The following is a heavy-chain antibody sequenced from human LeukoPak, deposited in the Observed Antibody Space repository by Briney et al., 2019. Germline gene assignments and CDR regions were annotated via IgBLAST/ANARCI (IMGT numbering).Heavy chain of an antibody. V-gene: IGHV5-51*01. J-gene: IGHJ4*02. Sequence: PGEPLKISCKGSGYSFTSYWIGWARQMPGKGLEWMGIIYPGDSDTRYSPSCQGQVTTSAEKSISTAYLQWSGLKASDTAMYYCARTVRDLGGFDYWGQGTLVTVSS. D-gene: IGHD3-16*01. CDR1: GYSFTSYW. CDR2: IYPGDSDT. CDR3: ARTVRDLGGFDY.